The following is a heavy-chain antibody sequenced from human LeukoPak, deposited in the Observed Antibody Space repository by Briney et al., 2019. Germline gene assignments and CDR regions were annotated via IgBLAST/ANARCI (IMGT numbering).Heavy chain of an antibody. CDR3: AREEWEFDGMDV. J-gene: IGHJ6*02. CDR2: IIPILGIA. D-gene: IGHD3-10*01. CDR1: GGTFSSYT. Sequence: ASVKVSCKASGGTFSSYTISWVRQAPGQGLEWMGRIIPILGIANYAQKFQGRVTITADKSTSTAYMELSSLRSEDTAVYYCAREEWEFDGMDVWAKGPRSPSP. V-gene: IGHV1-69*04.